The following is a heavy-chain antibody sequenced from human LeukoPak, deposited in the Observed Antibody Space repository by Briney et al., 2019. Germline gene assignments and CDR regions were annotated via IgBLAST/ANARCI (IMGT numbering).Heavy chain of an antibody. Sequence: SETLSLTCTVSGGSISSSSYYWGWIRQPPGKGLEWIGSIYYSGSTYYNPSLKSRVTISVDTSKNQFSLKLSSVTAADTAVYYCARVLQLGYDSSGYYFHYWYFDLWGRGTLVTVSS. J-gene: IGHJ2*01. V-gene: IGHV4-39*07. CDR1: GGSISSSSYY. D-gene: IGHD3-22*01. CDR3: ARVLQLGYDSSGYYFHYWYFDL. CDR2: IYYSGST.